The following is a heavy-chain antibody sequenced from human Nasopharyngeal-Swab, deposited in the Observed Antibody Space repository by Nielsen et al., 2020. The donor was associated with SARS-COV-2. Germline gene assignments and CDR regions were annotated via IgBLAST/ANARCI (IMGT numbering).Heavy chain of an antibody. V-gene: IGHV3-74*01. J-gene: IGHJ4*02. Sequence: GESLKISCAASGFTFSNYWMHWVRQAPGKGLEWVSRINSDGSSKSYGASVKGRFTISRDNAKNTLYLQMSSLRRDDTAVYYCARDWPVAGTGDDYWGQGTLVTVSS. CDR1: GFTFSNYW. CDR2: INSDGSSK. D-gene: IGHD6-19*01. CDR3: ARDWPVAGTGDDY.